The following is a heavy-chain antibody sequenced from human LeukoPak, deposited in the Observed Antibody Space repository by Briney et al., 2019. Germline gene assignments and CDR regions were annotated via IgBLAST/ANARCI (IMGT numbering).Heavy chain of an antibody. CDR1: GFTFSSYW. J-gene: IGHJ4*02. D-gene: IGHD6-13*01. V-gene: IGHV3-74*01. CDR3: ARDLIAAASLPKLDY. CDR2: INSDGSST. Sequence: GGPLRLSCAASGFTFSSYWMHWVRQAPGKGLVWVSRINSDGSSTSYADSVKGRFTISRDNAKNTLYLQMNSLRAEDTAVYYCARDLIAAASLPKLDYWGQGTLVTVSS.